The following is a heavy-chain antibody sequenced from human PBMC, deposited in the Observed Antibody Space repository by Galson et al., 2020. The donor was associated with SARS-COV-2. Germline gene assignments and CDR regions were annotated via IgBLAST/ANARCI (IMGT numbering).Heavy chain of an antibody. CDR2: ISYDGSNK. D-gene: IGHD1-1*01. CDR1: GFTFSSYA. CDR3: ARDLGNAIDA. J-gene: IGHJ5*02. V-gene: IGHV3-30-3*01. Sequence: GESLKISCAASGFTFSSYAMHWVRQAPGKGLEWVAVISYDGSNKYYADSVKGRFTISRDNSKNTLYLQMNSLRAEDTAVYYCARDLGNAIDAWGQGTLVTVAS.